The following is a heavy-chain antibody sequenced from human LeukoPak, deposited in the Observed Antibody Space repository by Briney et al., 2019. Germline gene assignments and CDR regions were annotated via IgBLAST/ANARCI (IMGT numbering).Heavy chain of an antibody. V-gene: IGHV3-23*01. CDR2: IRHSDGNT. Sequence: QPGGSLRLSCAASGFTFNIYTMYWVRQAPGKGLEWVSGIRHSDGNTYYADSVKGRFTISRDNSKNTLYLQMNSLRAEDTAVYYCAKDQAWAAGTNYYYMDVWGKGTTVTISS. J-gene: IGHJ6*03. CDR1: GFTFNIYT. D-gene: IGHD6-13*01. CDR3: AKDQAWAAGTNYYYMDV.